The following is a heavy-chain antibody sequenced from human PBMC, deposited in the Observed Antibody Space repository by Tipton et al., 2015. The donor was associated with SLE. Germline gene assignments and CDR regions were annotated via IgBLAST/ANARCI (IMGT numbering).Heavy chain of an antibody. Sequence: TLSLTCTISGDSISNDNYFWGWIRQPPGKGLELIGNINYSGTTYYNPSLKTRVTISVDTSKIQFSLRLTSMTAADTAVYYCARAIAVHYFNVWGQGTLVTFSS. J-gene: IGHJ4*02. V-gene: IGHV4-39*07. D-gene: IGHD2-21*01. CDR1: GDSISNDNYF. CDR3: ARAIAVHYFNV. CDR2: INYSGTT.